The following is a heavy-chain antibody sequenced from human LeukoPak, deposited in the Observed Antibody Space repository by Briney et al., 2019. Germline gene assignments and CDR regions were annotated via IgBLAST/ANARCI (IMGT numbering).Heavy chain of an antibody. V-gene: IGHV5-51*01. CDR2: IYPDDSDT. Sequence: GASLKISCKGSGYSSTSYWFGWGRQMPGKCLEWMGIIYPDDSDTRYSPSFQGQVTISADKSISTAYLQWSSLKASDTAVYYCARGGAQVAAFDHWGQGTLVTVSS. CDR1: GYSSTSYW. D-gene: IGHD2-15*01. J-gene: IGHJ4*02. CDR3: ARGGAQVAAFDH.